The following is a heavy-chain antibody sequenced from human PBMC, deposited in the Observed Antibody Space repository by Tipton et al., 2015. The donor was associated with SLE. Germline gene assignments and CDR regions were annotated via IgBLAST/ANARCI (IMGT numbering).Heavy chain of an antibody. Sequence: GSLRLSCAASGFTFSSYSMNWVRQAPGKGLEWVSSISSSSSYIYYADSVKGRFTISRDNAKNSLYLQMNSLRAEDTALYHCARERSSSWGTPHFDYWGQGTLVTVSS. V-gene: IGHV3-21*04. CDR3: ARERSSSWGTPHFDY. D-gene: IGHD6-13*01. CDR1: GFTFSSYS. J-gene: IGHJ4*02. CDR2: ISSSSSYI.